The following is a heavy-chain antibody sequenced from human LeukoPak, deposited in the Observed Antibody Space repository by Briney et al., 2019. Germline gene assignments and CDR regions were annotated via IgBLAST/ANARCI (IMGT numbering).Heavy chain of an antibody. V-gene: IGHV4-59*01. CDR1: GGSISSYY. CDR3: ARDLPYNWNSHDAFDI. D-gene: IGHD1-7*01. CDR2: IYYSGST. J-gene: IGHJ3*02. Sequence: PSETLSLTCTVSGGSISSYYWSWIRQPPGKRLEWIGYIYYSGSTNYNPSLKSRVTISVDTSKNQFSLKLSSVTAADTAVYYCARDLPYNWNSHDAFDIWGQGTMVTVSS.